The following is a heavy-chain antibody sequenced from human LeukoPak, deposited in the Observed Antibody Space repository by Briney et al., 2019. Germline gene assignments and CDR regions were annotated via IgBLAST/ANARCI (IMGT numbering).Heavy chain of an antibody. CDR2: IYYSAST. Sequence: SGTLSLTCAVSGGSIKSNNWWSWVRQPPGKGLEWIGSIYYSASTYYNPSLKSRVTISVDTSKNQFSLKLSSVTAADTAVYYYARQRYIVASIPYFFDYWGQGTLVTVSS. J-gene: IGHJ4*02. D-gene: IGHD5-12*01. V-gene: IGHV4-4*02. CDR3: ARQRYIVASIPYFFDY. CDR1: GGSIKSNNW.